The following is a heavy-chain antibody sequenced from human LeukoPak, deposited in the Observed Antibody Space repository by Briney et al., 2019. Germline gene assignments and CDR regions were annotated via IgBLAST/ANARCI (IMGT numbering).Heavy chain of an antibody. D-gene: IGHD3-10*01. V-gene: IGHV1-2*06. CDR3: ARAGGVTYYYGSGSGLGVYYFDY. CDR1: GYTFTCYY. J-gene: IGHJ4*02. Sequence: ASVKVSCKASGYTFTCYYMHWVRQAPGQGLEWMGRINPNSGGTNYAQKFRGRVTMTRDTSISTAYMELSRLRSDDTAVYYCARAGGVTYYYGSGSGLGVYYFDYWGQGTLVTVSS. CDR2: INPNSGGT.